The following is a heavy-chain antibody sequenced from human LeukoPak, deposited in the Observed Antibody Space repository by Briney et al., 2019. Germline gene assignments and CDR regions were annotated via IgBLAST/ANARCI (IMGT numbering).Heavy chain of an antibody. CDR3: ASWRTDYDILTGYSTRYYFDY. CDR1: GGSISSGDYY. V-gene: IGHV4-30-4*01. Sequence: SETLSLTCTVSGGSISSGDYYWSWIRQPPGKGLEWIGYIYYSGSTYYNPSLKSRVTISVDTPKNQFSLKLSSVTAADTAVYYCASWRTDYDILTGYSTRYYFDYWGQGTLVTVSS. CDR2: IYYSGST. J-gene: IGHJ4*02. D-gene: IGHD3-9*01.